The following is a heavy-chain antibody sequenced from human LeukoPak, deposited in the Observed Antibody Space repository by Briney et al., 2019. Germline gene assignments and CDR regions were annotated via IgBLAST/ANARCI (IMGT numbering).Heavy chain of an antibody. CDR1: GGSISSSNYY. V-gene: IGHV4-39*07. CDR3: ARGLGTDSSSISYPRAGFQH. D-gene: IGHD6-6*01. CDR2: IYYSGST. J-gene: IGHJ1*01. Sequence: PSETLSLPCTVSGGSISSSNYYWGWIRQPPGKGLEWIGSIYYSGSTYYNASLKSRVTISVDTSKNQFSLKLSSVTAADTAVYYCARGLGTDSSSISYPRAGFQHWGQGTLVTVSS.